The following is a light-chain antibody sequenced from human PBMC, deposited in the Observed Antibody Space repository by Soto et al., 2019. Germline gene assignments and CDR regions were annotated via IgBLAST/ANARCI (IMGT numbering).Light chain of an antibody. J-gene: IGKJ5*01. CDR3: QQYGSLIT. Sequence: EIVLTQSPGTLSLSPGERATLSCRASQSVSSSYLAWYQQKPGQAPRLLIYGASSRATGIPARFSGSGSGIDFALTISILEPEYFAVYYCQQYGSLITFGQGTRLEIK. CDR2: GAS. V-gene: IGKV3-20*01. CDR1: QSVSSSY.